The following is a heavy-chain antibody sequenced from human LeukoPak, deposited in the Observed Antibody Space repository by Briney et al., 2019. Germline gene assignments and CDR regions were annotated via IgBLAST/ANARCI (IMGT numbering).Heavy chain of an antibody. D-gene: IGHD4-17*01. Sequence: GRSLRLSCAASGFTFSSYAMHWVRQAPGKGLEWVAVIWYDGSNKYYVDSVKGRFTISRDNSKNTLSLQMNSLRAEDTAVYYCARVNYDYGAYVGAFDIWGLGTMVTVSS. CDR3: ARVNYDYGAYVGAFDI. CDR2: IWYDGSNK. J-gene: IGHJ3*02. CDR1: GFTFSSYA. V-gene: IGHV3-33*01.